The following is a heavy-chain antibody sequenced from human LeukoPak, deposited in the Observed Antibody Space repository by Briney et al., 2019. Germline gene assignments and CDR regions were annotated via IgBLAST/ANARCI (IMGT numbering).Heavy chain of an antibody. V-gene: IGHV3-23*01. CDR3: AKTSRVNSAYDSPFDY. J-gene: IGHJ4*02. CDR1: GFTFRDFS. CDR2: ISASGSST. Sequence: TGGSLRLSCAASGFTFRDFSMHWVRQAPGKGLEWVSGISASGSSTYYADSVKGRFTISRDNSKNTLYLQMNSLRAEDTAIYYCAKTSRVNSAYDSPFDYWGQGTLVTVSS. D-gene: IGHD5-12*01.